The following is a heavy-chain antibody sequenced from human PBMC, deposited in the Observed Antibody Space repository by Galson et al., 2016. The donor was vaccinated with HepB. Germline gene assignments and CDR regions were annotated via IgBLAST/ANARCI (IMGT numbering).Heavy chain of an antibody. Sequence: SVKVSCKASGGGFSGYAFSWVRQAPGQGLEWMGGIIPIFGTTNYAQKFQGRVTITADKSTSTAYMELSSLISEDTAVYFCARDTPTFGLELPWFDPWGQGTLVTVSS. D-gene: IGHD1-7*01. V-gene: IGHV1-69*06. CDR3: ARDTPTFGLELPWFDP. CDR1: GGGFSGYA. CDR2: IIPIFGTT. J-gene: IGHJ5*02.